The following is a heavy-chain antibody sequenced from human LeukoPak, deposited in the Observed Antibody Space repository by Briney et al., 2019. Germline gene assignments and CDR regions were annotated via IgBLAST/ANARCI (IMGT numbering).Heavy chain of an antibody. CDR1: GYTFTSCA. V-gene: IGHV1-2*02. D-gene: IGHD3-22*01. Sequence: ASVKVSCKASGYTFTSCAMNWVRQAPGQGLEWMGWISPNSGGTNYAQKFQGRVTMTRVTSISTDYMELSRLRSDDTAVYYCARAPAYYYDSGGYYYFIDYWGQGTLVTVSS. J-gene: IGHJ4*02. CDR2: ISPNSGGT. CDR3: ARAPAYYYDSGGYYYFIDY.